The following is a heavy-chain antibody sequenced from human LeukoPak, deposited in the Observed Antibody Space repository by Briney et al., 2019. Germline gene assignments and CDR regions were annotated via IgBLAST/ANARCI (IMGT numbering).Heavy chain of an antibody. J-gene: IGHJ4*02. CDR2: IIPIFGTV. CDR1: GGTFSSYA. Sequence: ASVKVSCKASGGTFSSYAISWVRQAPGQGLEWMGGIIPIFGTVNYAQKFQGRVTITTDESTSTAYMELSSLRSEDTAVYYCARDRDYGDYAVSLDYWGQGTLVTVSS. V-gene: IGHV1-69*05. D-gene: IGHD4-17*01. CDR3: ARDRDYGDYAVSLDY.